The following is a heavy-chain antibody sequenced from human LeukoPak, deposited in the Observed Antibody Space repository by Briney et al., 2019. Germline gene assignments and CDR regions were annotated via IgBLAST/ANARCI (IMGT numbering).Heavy chain of an antibody. CDR2: ISSGSTYI. CDR1: GFIFSDYS. J-gene: IGHJ4*02. CDR3: ARDFRSGSYSGDYYFDY. V-gene: IGHV3-21*01. D-gene: IGHD1-26*01. Sequence: AGSLTLSCAASGFIFSDYSMNWVRQAPGKGLEWVSSISSGSTYIYYADSVKGRFTISRDNGETSLYLQMSSLRTEDTAVYYCARDFRSGSYSGDYYFDYWGQGAFVSVSS.